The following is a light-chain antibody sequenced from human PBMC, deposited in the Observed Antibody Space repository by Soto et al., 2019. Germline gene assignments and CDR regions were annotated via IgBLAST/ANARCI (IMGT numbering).Light chain of an antibody. CDR3: SSYTSSSTYV. Sequence: QSVLTQPASVSGSPGQWITISCTGTSSDVGGYNYVSWYQQHPGKAPKVMIYDVSNRPSGVSNRFSGSKSGNTASLSISGLQAEDEADYYCSSYTSSSTYVFGTGTKLTVL. J-gene: IGLJ1*01. CDR2: DVS. V-gene: IGLV2-14*01. CDR1: SSDVGGYNY.